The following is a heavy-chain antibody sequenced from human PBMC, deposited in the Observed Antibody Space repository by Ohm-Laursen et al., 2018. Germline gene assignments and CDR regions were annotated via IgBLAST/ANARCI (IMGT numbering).Heavy chain of an antibody. Sequence: GSLRLSCTASGFSVSSYDMNWVRQAPGKGLEWISYISETSSHIYDADSVRGRFTVARDIAKNSLYLQMNSLRAEDTAVYYCARDVAHGGYGFGMDVWGQGTTVTVSS. CDR3: ARDVAHGGYGFGMDV. CDR1: GFSVSSYD. CDR2: ISETSSHI. J-gene: IGHJ6*02. D-gene: IGHD5-12*01. V-gene: IGHV3-21*01.